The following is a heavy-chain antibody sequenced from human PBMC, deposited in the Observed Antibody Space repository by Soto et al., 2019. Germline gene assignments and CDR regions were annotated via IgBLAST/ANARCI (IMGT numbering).Heavy chain of an antibody. Sequence: PGGSLRLSCAASGFTFSSYWMNWVRQAPGKGLEWVANIKQGGSEKYYVDSVKGRFTMSRDNAKRSLFLKMNSLRAEDTAVYYCARDHAYSSTSHYYCHGTDSWGQGTTFTVSS. J-gene: IGHJ6*02. V-gene: IGHV3-7*03. D-gene: IGHD6-13*01. CDR2: IKQGGSEK. CDR3: ARDHAYSSTSHYYCHGTDS. CDR1: GFTFSSYW.